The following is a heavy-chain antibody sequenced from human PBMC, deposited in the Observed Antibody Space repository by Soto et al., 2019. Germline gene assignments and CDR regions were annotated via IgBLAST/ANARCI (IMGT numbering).Heavy chain of an antibody. CDR3: PRDSDSSYYFDY. CDR2: INSDGSST. Sequence: PGGSLRLSCAASGFTFSSYWIHWVRQAPGKGLVWVSRINSDGSSTSYADSVKGRFTISRDNAKNTLYLQMNSLRAEDTAVYYCPRDSDSSYYFDYWGQGTLVTVSS. V-gene: IGHV3-74*01. CDR1: GFTFSSYW. J-gene: IGHJ4*02. D-gene: IGHD3-10*01.